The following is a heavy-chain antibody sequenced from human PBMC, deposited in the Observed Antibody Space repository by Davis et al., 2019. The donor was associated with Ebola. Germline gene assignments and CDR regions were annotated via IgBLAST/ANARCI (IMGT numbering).Heavy chain of an antibody. CDR2: MNPNSGNT. J-gene: IGHJ5*01. V-gene: IGHV1-8*02. CDR3: ARGTRSFDS. CDR1: GGTFYSYA. Sequence: ASVKVSCKASGGTFYSYAISWVRQATGQGLEWMGWMNPNSGNTGYAQKFQGRVTMTRNTSISTAYMELSSLRSEDTAVYFCARGTRSFDSWGQGSLVTVSS. D-gene: IGHD3-16*01.